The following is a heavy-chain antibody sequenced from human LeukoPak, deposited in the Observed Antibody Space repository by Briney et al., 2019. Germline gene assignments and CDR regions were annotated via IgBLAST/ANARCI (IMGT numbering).Heavy chain of an antibody. CDR3: ARDTGYNEFDV. Sequence: GGSLRLSCRASGFTFSSYWMSWVRQVPGKGPEFVANIKEDGSEKNYVDFVKGRFTISRDNVKNSVSLQMNSLRVEDTAVYYCARDTGYNEFDVWGQGIMVIVSS. CDR1: GFTFSSYW. V-gene: IGHV3-7*01. CDR2: IKEDGSEK. D-gene: IGHD5-18*01. J-gene: IGHJ3*01.